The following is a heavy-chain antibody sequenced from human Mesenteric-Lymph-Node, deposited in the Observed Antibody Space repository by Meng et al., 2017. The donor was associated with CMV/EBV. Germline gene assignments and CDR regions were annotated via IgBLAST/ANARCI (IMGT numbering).Heavy chain of an antibody. J-gene: IGHJ4*02. V-gene: IGHV3-9*01. Sequence: SLRLSCAASGFTFDGYAMHWVRQAPGKGLEWVSGISWNSGGIGYADSVKGRFITSRDNAKNSLFLQMNSLRVEDTALYYCAKDFGYNYWANYFDFWGQGSLVTVSS. CDR3: AKDFGYNYWANYFDF. CDR2: ISWNSGGI. D-gene: IGHD5-24*01. CDR1: GFTFDGYA.